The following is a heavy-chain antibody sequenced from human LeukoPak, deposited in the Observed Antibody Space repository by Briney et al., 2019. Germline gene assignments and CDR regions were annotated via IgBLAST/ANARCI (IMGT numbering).Heavy chain of an antibody. CDR2: INAGNGNT. Sequence: ASVKVSCNASGYTFTSYAMHWVRQAPGQRLEWMGSINAGNGNTKYSQEFQGRVTITRDTSASTAYMELSSLRSEDMAVYYCASGRGGSGWYYFDYWGRGTLVTVSS. CDR3: ASGRGGSGWYYFDY. CDR1: GYTFTSYA. J-gene: IGHJ4*02. D-gene: IGHD6-19*01. V-gene: IGHV1-3*03.